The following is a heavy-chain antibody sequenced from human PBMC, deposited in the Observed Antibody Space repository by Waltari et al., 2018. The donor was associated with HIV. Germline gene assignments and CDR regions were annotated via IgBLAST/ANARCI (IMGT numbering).Heavy chain of an antibody. J-gene: IGHJ6*02. CDR1: GFTFSSYD. V-gene: IGHV3-13*01. CDR2: IGTAGDT. Sequence: EVQLVESGGGLVQPGGSLRLSCAASGFTFSSYDMHWVRQATGKGLEWVSAIGTAGDTYYPGSVKGRFTISRENAKNSLYLQMNSLRAGDTAVYYCARAGLSAAAEGYGMDVWGQGTTVTVSS. CDR3: ARAGLSAAAEGYGMDV. D-gene: IGHD6-13*01.